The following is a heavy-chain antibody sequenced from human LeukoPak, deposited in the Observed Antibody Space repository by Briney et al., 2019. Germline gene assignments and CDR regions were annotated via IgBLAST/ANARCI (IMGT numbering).Heavy chain of an antibody. CDR2: IYHSGST. D-gene: IGHD3-22*01. J-gene: IGHJ4*02. V-gene: IGHV4-38-2*02. Sequence: KPSETLSLTCAVSGYSISSGYYWGWIRQPPGKGLEWIGSIYHSGSTYYNPSLKSRVTISVDTSKNRFSLKLSSVTAADTAVYYCARDPYYYDSSGYPFDYWGQGTLVTVSS. CDR3: ARDPYYYDSSGYPFDY. CDR1: GYSISSGYY.